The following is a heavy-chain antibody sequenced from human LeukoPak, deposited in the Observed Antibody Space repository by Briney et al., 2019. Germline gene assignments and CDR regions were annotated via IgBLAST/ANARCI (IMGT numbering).Heavy chain of an antibody. J-gene: IGHJ4*02. Sequence: SETLSLTCTVSGGSISSYYWSWIRQPPGKGLEWIGYIYYSGSTNYNPSLKSRVTISVDTSKNQFSLKLSSVTAADTAVYYCARDGVSTGIDYWGQGTQVTVSS. CDR3: ARDGVSTGIDY. CDR2: IYYSGST. D-gene: IGHD5/OR15-5a*01. CDR1: GGSISSYY. V-gene: IGHV4-59*01.